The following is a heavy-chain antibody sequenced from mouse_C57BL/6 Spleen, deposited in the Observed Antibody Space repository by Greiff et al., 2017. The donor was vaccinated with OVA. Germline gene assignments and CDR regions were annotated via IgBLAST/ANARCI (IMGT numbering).Heavy chain of an antibody. CDR1: GYTFTSYW. J-gene: IGHJ3*01. Sequence: QVQLQQPGAELVMPGASVKLSCKASGYTFTSYWMHWVKQRPGQGLEWIGEIDPSDSYTNYNQKFKGKSTLTVDKSSSTAYMQLSSLTSEDSAVDYCARDVQGSGAWFAYWGQGTLVTVSA. V-gene: IGHV1-69*01. CDR2: IDPSDSYT. D-gene: IGHD3-2*02. CDR3: ARDVQGSGAWFAY.